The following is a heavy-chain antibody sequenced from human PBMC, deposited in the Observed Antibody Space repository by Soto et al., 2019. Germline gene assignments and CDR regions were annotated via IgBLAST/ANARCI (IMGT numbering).Heavy chain of an antibody. V-gene: IGHV4-59*01. CDR3: ASLSIAAAGNWFDP. D-gene: IGHD6-13*01. CDR2: IYYSGST. CDR1: GGSISSYY. Sequence: ASETLSLTCTVSGGSISSYYWSWIRQPPGKGLEWIGYIYYSGSTNYNPSLKSRVTISVDTSKNQFSLKLSSVTAADTAVYYCASLSIAAAGNWFDPWGQGTLVTVS. J-gene: IGHJ5*02.